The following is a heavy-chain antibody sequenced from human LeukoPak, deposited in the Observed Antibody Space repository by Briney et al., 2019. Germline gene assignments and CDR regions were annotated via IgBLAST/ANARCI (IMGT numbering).Heavy chain of an antibody. CDR1: GFTFSDYY. CDR3: ARHLSGITGYTYGRGIDY. V-gene: IGHV3-7*01. D-gene: IGHD5-18*01. Sequence: PGGSLRLSCAASGFTFSDYYMSWVRQAPGKGLEWVANIKPDGSEKYYVDSVKGRFTISRDNAKNSLYLQMNSLRAEDTAVYYCARHLSGITGYTYGRGIDYWGQGTLLTVSS. CDR2: IKPDGSEK. J-gene: IGHJ4*02.